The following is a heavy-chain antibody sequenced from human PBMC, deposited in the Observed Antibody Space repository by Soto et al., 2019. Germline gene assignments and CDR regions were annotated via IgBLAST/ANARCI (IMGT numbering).Heavy chain of an antibody. Sequence: PSETLSLTCDVYGGSFSGYIWTWIRQTPGKGLQWIGQINHSGSANYNPSLKSRVTISVDTSKNQFSLKLSSATAADTAMYYCARGRSPIYSGYAIDYWGQGTLVTVSS. CDR2: INHSGSA. J-gene: IGHJ4*02. CDR1: GGSFSGYI. V-gene: IGHV4-34*01. CDR3: ARGRSPIYSGYAIDY. D-gene: IGHD5-12*01.